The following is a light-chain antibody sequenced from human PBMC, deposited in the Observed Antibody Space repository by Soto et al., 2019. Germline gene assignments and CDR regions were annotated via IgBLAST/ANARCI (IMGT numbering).Light chain of an antibody. CDR2: DAS. CDR1: QSISSY. CDR3: QQRSNWPPWT. Sequence: EIVLTQSPATLSLSPGERATLSCGASQSISSYLAWYQQKPGLAPRLLIYDASSRATGIPDRFSGSGSGTDFTLTISRLEPEDFAVYYCQQRSNWPPWTFGQGTKVDIK. J-gene: IGKJ1*01. V-gene: IGKV3D-20*02.